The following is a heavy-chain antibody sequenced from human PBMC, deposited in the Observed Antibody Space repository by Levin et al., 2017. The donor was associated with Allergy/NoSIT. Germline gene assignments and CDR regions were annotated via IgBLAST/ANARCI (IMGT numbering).Heavy chain of an antibody. Sequence: SQTLSLTCTVSGGSISSYYWSWIRQPPGKGLEWIGYIYYSGSTNYNPSLKSRVAISVDTSKNQFSLKLSSVTAADTAVYYCARLGSGYSYGSIDYWGQGTLVTVSS. J-gene: IGHJ4*02. CDR1: GGSISSYY. V-gene: IGHV4-59*08. CDR3: ARLGSGYSYGSIDY. D-gene: IGHD5-18*01. CDR2: IYYSGST.